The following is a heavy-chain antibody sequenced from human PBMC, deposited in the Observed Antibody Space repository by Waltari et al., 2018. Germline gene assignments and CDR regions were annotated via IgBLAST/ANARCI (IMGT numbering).Heavy chain of an antibody. D-gene: IGHD1-26*01. CDR1: GYTFTGYY. CDR3: ARESYILLLSGNKEFDY. CDR2: INPNSGGT. Sequence: QVQLVQSGAEVKKPGASVKVSCKASGYTFTGYYMHWVRQATGQGLEWMGWINPNSGGTNYAQKFQGRVTMTRDTSISTAYMELSRLRSDDTAVYYCARESYILLLSGNKEFDYWGQGTLVTVSS. V-gene: IGHV1-2*02. J-gene: IGHJ4*02.